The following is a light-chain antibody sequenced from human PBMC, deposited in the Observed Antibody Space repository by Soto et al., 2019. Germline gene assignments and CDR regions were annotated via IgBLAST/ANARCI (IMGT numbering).Light chain of an antibody. CDR3: QSYDSSLSGYVV. Sequence: QSVLTQPPSVSGAPGQRVTISCTESSSNIGAGYDVHWYQQLPGTAPKLLIYGNSNRPSGVPDRFSGSKSGTSASLAITGIQAEDEADYYCQSYDSSLSGYVVFGGGTKLTVL. V-gene: IGLV1-40*01. J-gene: IGLJ2*01. CDR2: GNS. CDR1: SSNIGAGYD.